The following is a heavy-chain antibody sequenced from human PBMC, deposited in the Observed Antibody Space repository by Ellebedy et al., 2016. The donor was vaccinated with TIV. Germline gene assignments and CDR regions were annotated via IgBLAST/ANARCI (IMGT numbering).Heavy chain of an antibody. D-gene: IGHD3-10*01. CDR3: ASLYGSGSYTFFDY. J-gene: IGHJ4*02. V-gene: IGHV5-51*01. Sequence: GGSLRLXCKGSGYSFTSYWISWVRQMPGKGLEWMGIIYPGDSDTRYSPSFQGQVTISADKSISTAYLQWSSLKASDTAMYYCASLYGSGSYTFFDYWGQGTLVTVSS. CDR2: IYPGDSDT. CDR1: GYSFTSYW.